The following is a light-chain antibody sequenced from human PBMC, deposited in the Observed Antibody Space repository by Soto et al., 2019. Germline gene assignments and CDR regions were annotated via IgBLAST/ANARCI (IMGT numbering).Light chain of an antibody. CDR3: SSYTVSVAPYV. J-gene: IGLJ1*01. V-gene: IGLV2-11*01. CDR1: SSDVGRYAY. CDR2: DVS. Sequence: QSVLTQPRSVSGSPGQSVTISCTGTSSDVGRYAYVSWSQQHRGQAPKLIIYDVSERPSGVPDRFSGSKSGNTASLTISGLQAEDEADYYCSSYTVSVAPYVFGTGTKSPS.